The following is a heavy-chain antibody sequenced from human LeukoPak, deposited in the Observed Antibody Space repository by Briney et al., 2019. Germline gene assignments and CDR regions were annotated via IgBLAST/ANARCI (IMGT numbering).Heavy chain of an antibody. J-gene: IGHJ4*02. V-gene: IGHV4-39*07. CDR3: ARAHIITMIVVVTIFDY. CDR1: GGSISSSSNY. CDR2: IYYSGST. D-gene: IGHD3-22*01. Sequence: SETLSLTCTVSGGSISSSSNYWGWIRQPPGKGLEWIGSIYYSGSTYYNPSLKSRVTISVDTSKNQFSLKLSSVTAADTAVYYCARAHIITMIVVVTIFDYWGQGTLVTVSS.